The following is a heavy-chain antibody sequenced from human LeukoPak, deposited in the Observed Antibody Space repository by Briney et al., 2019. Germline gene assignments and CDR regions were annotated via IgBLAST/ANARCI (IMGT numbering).Heavy chain of an antibody. Sequence: GGSLRLSCAASGFTFSSYSINWVRQAPGKGLEWVSSIRSSSSYIYYADSVKGRFTISRDNAKNSLYLQMNSLRAEDTAVYYCAKDQSPIPAALFGYWGQGTLVTVSS. CDR1: GFTFSSYS. CDR2: IRSSSSYI. V-gene: IGHV3-21*04. CDR3: AKDQSPIPAALFGY. D-gene: IGHD2-2*01. J-gene: IGHJ4*02.